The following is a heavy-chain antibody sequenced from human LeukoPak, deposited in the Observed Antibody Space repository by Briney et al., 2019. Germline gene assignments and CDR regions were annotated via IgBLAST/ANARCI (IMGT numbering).Heavy chain of an antibody. V-gene: IGHV3-30*02. CDR3: AKDMGPGTIIVVVPAAFDY. J-gene: IGHJ4*02. CDR2: IRYDGSNK. CDR1: GFTFSSYG. D-gene: IGHD2-2*01. Sequence: GGSLRLSCAASGFTFSSYGMHWVRQAPGKGLEWVAFIRYDGSNKYYADSVKGRFTISRDNSKNTLYLQMNSLRAEDTALYYCAKDMGPGTIIVVVPAAFDYWGQGTLVTVSS.